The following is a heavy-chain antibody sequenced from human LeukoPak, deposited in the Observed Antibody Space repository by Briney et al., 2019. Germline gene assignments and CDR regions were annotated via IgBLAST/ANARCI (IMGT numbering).Heavy chain of an antibody. J-gene: IGHJ4*02. D-gene: IGHD2-21*01. V-gene: IGHV3-74*01. CDR1: GFTFSNYW. CDR2: VNSDGSGT. CDR3: AKDFRIGYSAHFDY. Sequence: GGSLRLSCAASGFTFSNYWMHWVRQAPGKGLVWVSRVNSDGSGTIYADSVKGRFSISRDNSKNTLYLQMDSLRGEDTAVYYCAKDFRIGYSAHFDYWGQGALVTVSS.